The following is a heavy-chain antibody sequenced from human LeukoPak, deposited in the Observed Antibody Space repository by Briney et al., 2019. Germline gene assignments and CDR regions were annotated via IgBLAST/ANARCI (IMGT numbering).Heavy chain of an antibody. V-gene: IGHV3-30*18. Sequence: GGSLRLSCAASGFTSSSYGMHWVRQAPGKGLEWVAVISYDGSNKYYADSVKGRFTISRDNSKNTLYLQMNSLRAEDTAVYYCAKGGQYCSGGSRYEDWFDPWGQGTLVTVSS. J-gene: IGHJ5*02. CDR3: AKGGQYCSGGSRYEDWFDP. D-gene: IGHD2-15*01. CDR2: ISYDGSNK. CDR1: GFTSSSYG.